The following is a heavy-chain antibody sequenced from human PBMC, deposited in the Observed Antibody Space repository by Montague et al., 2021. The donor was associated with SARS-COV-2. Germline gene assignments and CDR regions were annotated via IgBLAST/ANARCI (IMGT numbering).Heavy chain of an antibody. CDR1: GFTFSGYA. J-gene: IGHJ3*02. Sequence: SLRLSCAASGFTFSGYAMSWVRQAPGKGLEWVSVIYSGGSSTYXXXSXXXRFXISRDNSKNTLYLQMNSLRAEDTAVYYCAKEYDSSGYYWVDDAFDIWGQGTMVTVSS. CDR3: AKEYDSSGYYWVDDAFDI. V-gene: IGHV3-23*03. CDR2: IYSGGSST. D-gene: IGHD3-22*01.